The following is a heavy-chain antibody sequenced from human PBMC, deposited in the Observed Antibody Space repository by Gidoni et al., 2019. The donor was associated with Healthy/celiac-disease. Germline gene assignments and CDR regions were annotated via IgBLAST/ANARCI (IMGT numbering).Heavy chain of an antibody. CDR2: IYYSGST. D-gene: IGHD6-19*01. CDR3: ASLDIAVAGTGAA. Sequence: QLQLQESGPGLVKPSETLSLTCTVSGGSISSSSYYWGWIRQPPGKGLEWIGSIYYSGSTYYNPSLKSRVTISVDTSKNQFSLKLSSVTAADTAVYYCASLDIAVAGTGAAWGQGTLVTVSS. CDR1: GGSISSSSYY. V-gene: IGHV4-39*01. J-gene: IGHJ5*02.